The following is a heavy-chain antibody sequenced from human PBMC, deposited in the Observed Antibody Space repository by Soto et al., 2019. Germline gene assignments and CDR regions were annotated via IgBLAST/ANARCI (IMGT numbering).Heavy chain of an antibody. J-gene: IGHJ2*01. CDR1: GITLSYYG. CDR3: VKDQDYWGHFDL. V-gene: IGHV3-30*18. CDR2: ISYDGNNG. D-gene: IGHD7-27*01. Sequence: QVQLVESGGGVVQPGGSLRLSCGASGITLSYYGMHWVRQAPGKGLEWVALISYDGNNGYYADSVKGRFTVSRDNSKNTVFLQKDSLRAEDTAVYYCVKDQDYWGHFDLWGRGTLVIVSS.